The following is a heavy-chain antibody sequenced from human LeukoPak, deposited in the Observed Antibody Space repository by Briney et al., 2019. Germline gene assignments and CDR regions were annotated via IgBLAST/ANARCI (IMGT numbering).Heavy chain of an antibody. CDR3: ARASGLRLGELSLGTY. CDR2: ISYDGSNK. J-gene: IGHJ4*02. CDR1: GFTFSSYA. V-gene: IGHV3-30-3*01. Sequence: GRSLRLSCAASGFTFSSYAMHWVRQAPGKGLEWVAVISYDGSNKYYADSVKGRFTISRDNSKNTLYLQMNSLRAEDTAVYYCARASGLRLGELSLGTYWGQGTLVTVSS. D-gene: IGHD3-16*02.